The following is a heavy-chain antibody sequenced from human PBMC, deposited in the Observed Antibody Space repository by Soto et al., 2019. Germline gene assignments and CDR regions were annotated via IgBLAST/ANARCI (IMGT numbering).Heavy chain of an antibody. J-gene: IGHJ4*02. CDR3: ARDKITGLFDY. Sequence: SETLSLTCAVYGGSFSGYYWTWIRQPPGTGLEWIGEINHSGSTNYNPSLKSRVTITVDTSTNQFSLKLTSVTAADTAVYYCARDKITGLFDYWGQGTLVTVSS. CDR2: INHSGST. D-gene: IGHD2-8*02. CDR1: GGSFSGYY. V-gene: IGHV4-34*01.